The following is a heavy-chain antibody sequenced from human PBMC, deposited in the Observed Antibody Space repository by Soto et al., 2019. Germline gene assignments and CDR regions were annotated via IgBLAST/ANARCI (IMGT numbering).Heavy chain of an antibody. D-gene: IGHD2-2*01. CDR2: RSKSDYT. CDR3: AREDSIIIPAVSDF. CDR1: GFAFNNYG. Sequence: GGSLRLSCTVSGFAFNNYGINCVRQAPGKGLEWVSSRSKSDYTYYSDSVKGRFTISRDNAKNSVSLQMNTLRVEDTAVYYCAREDSIIIPAVSDFWGQGTLVTVS. J-gene: IGHJ4*02. V-gene: IGHV3-21*01.